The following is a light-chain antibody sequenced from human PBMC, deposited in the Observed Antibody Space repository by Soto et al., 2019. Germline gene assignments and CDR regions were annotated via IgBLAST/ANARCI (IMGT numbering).Light chain of an antibody. CDR3: QQYGTSPWT. CDR2: GAS. CDR1: QTVSNNY. Sequence: EIVLTQSLGSLCLSSGERAIVSCRASQTVSNNYLAWYQQKPGQAPRLLIYGASSRALGIPDRFSGSGSGTDITLTISRLEPEDFAVYHCQQYGTSPWTFGQGTKV. V-gene: IGKV3-20*01. J-gene: IGKJ1*01.